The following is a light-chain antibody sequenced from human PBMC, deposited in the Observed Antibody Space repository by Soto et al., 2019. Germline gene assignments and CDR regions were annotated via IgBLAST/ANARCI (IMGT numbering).Light chain of an antibody. Sequence: QSALAQPASVSGSPGQSITISCTGTSSDVGAYNSVSWYQQHPHRAPQVIIYKGTQRPSGVSNRFSGSTSGNAASLTISALQTDEEADYSCCSSEPERTYVCGTGTKVTVL. CDR3: CSSEPERTYV. V-gene: IGLV2-23*01. CDR1: SSDVGAYNS. CDR2: KGT. J-gene: IGLJ1*01.